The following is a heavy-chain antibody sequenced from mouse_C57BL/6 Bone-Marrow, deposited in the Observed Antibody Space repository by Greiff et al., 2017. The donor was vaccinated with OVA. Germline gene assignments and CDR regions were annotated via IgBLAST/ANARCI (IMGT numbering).Heavy chain of an antibody. Sequence: QVQLQQPGAELVKPGASVKLSCKASGYTFTSYWMHWVKQRPGQGLEWIGIIHPNSGSTNYNEKFKSKATLTVDKSSSTAYMQLSSLTSEDSAVYYCARRNYYSGSSPPYFAYWGQGTTLTVSS. V-gene: IGHV1-64*01. CDR1: GYTFTSYW. D-gene: IGHD1-1*01. J-gene: IGHJ2*01. CDR3: ARRNYYSGSSPPYFAY. CDR2: IHPNSGST.